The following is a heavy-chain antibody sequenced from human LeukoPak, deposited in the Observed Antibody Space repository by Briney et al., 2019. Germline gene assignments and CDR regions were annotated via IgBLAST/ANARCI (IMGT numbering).Heavy chain of an antibody. V-gene: IGHV1-18*01. CDR1: GYTFTSYG. D-gene: IGHD6-13*01. J-gene: IGHJ4*02. CDR3: ARGLSSSWYPPSFDY. CDR2: ISAYNGNT. Sequence: ASVKVSCKASGYTFTSYGISWVRQAPGQGVEWVGWISAYNGNTNYAQKLQGRVTMTTDTSTSTAYMELRSLRSDDTAVYYCARGLSSSWYPPSFDYWGQGTLVTVSS.